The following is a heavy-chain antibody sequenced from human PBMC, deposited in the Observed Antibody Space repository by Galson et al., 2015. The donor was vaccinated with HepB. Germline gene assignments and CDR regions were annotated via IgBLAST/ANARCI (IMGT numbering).Heavy chain of an antibody. CDR3: ARDPSIVGSHKGGFYYYGMDV. CDR1: GGTFSSYT. J-gene: IGHJ6*02. CDR2: IIPILGIA. V-gene: IGHV1-69*04. Sequence: SVKVSCKASGGTFSSYTISWVRQAPGQGLEWMGRIIPILGIANYAQKFQGRVTITADKSTSTAYMELSSLRSEDTAVYYCARDPSIVGSHKGGFYYYGMDVWGQGTTVTVSS. D-gene: IGHD1-26*01.